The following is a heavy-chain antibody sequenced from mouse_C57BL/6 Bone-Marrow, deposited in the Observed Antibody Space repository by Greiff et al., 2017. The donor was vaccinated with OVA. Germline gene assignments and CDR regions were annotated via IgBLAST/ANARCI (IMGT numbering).Heavy chain of an antibody. V-gene: IGHV14-3*01. CDR1: GFNIKNTY. D-gene: IGHD1-1*01. CDR2: IDPANGNT. Sequence: EVQLQQSVAELVRPGASVKLSCTASGFNIKNTYMHWVKQRPEQGLEWIGRIDPANGNTKYAPKFQGKATITADTSSNTAYLQLSSLTSEDTAIYYCARSPFITTVVATEYAMDYWGQGTSVTVSS. CDR3: ARSPFITTVVATEYAMDY. J-gene: IGHJ4*01.